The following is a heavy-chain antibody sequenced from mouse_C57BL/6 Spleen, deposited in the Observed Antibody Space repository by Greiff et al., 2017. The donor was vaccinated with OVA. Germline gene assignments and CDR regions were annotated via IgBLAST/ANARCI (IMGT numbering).Heavy chain of an antibody. D-gene: IGHD1-1*01. V-gene: IGHV5-17*01. CDR1: GFTFSDYG. J-gene: IGHJ2*01. CDR2: ISRGSSTI. Sequence: EVQGVESGGGLVKPGGSLKLSCAASGFTFSDYGMHWVRQAPEKGLEWVAYISRGSSTISSADTVKGRFTITRDNAKNTLFLQMTSLRSEYTAMYYCARQYYYGSSYIDYWGQGTTLTVSS. CDR3: ARQYYYGSSYIDY.